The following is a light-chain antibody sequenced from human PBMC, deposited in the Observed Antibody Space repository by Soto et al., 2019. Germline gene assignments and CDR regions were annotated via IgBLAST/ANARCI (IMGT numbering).Light chain of an antibody. CDR3: QQYGSSPMYT. J-gene: IGKJ2*01. CDR1: QTVSSSF. Sequence: EIVLTQSPGTLSVSPGERATLSCTASQTVSSSFLAWYQQKPGQAPGLLIHGASTRATGIPDRFSGSGSGTDFTLTISRLEPEDFAVYYCQQYGSSPMYTFGQGTKLEIK. V-gene: IGKV3-20*01. CDR2: GAS.